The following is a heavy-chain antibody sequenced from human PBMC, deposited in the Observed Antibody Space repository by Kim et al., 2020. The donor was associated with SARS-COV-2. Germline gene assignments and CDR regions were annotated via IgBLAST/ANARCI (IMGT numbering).Heavy chain of an antibody. CDR3: SKGDYGDYGYNFFGMDV. CDR2: ISGSGGRA. CDR1: GFTFSNYG. V-gene: IGHV3-23*01. J-gene: IGHJ6*02. D-gene: IGHD4-17*01. Sequence: GGYLRLSCAASGFTFSNYGMNWVRQAPGKGLEWVSVISGSGGRAYYADSVKGRFTISRDNSKNTLYLQMNSLRAEDTAVYYCSKGDYGDYGYNFFGMDVWGHGTSVTVSS.